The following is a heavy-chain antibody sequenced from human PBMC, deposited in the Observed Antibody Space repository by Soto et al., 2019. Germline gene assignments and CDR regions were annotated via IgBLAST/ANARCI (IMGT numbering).Heavy chain of an antibody. CDR3: ARDRGYCSSTSCYHFDY. V-gene: IGHV1-69*06. CDR1: GGTFSSYA. CDR2: IIPIFGTA. Sequence: QVQLVQSGAEVKKPGSSVKVSCKASGGTFSSYAISWVRQAPGQGLEWMGGIIPIFGTANYAQKFQGRVTITADKSTGTAYMELSSLRSEDTAVYYCARDRGYCSSTSCYHFDYWGQGTLVTVSS. D-gene: IGHD2-2*01. J-gene: IGHJ4*02.